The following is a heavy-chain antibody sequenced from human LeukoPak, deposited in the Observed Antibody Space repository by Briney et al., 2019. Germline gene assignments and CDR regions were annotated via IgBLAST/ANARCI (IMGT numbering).Heavy chain of an antibody. CDR1: GGSISSYY. CDR2: IYYSGST. CDR3: ARASLRGLWADY. D-gene: IGHD3-10*01. Sequence: KPSETLSLTCTVSGGSISSYYWSWIRQPPGKGLEWIGYIYYSGSTNYNPSLKSRVTISVDTSKNQFSLKLSSVTAADTAVYHCARASLRGLWADYWGQGTLVTVSS. V-gene: IGHV4-59*01. J-gene: IGHJ4*02.